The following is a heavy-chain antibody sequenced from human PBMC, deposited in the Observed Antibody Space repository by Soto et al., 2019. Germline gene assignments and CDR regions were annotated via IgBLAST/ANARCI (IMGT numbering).Heavy chain of an antibody. J-gene: IGHJ6*02. V-gene: IGHV4-30-2*01. Sequence: SETLSLTCAVSGGTISSGGYSWSWIRQPPGKGLEWIGYTYHSGSTYYNPSLKSRVTISVDRSKNQFSLKLSSVTAADTAVYYCARAHYGDYGYGMDVWGQGTTVTVS. CDR3: ARAHYGDYGYGMDV. CDR1: GGTISSGGYS. D-gene: IGHD4-17*01. CDR2: TYHSGST.